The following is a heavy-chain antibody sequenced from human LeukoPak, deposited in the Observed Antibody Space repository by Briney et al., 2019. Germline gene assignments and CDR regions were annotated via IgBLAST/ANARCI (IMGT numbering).Heavy chain of an antibody. Sequence: GGSLRLSCAASGFTLSSYAMNWVRQAPGKGLEWISAISSSGGGSATFYADSVKGRFTISRDNSKNTLYLQMNSLSGEDTSVYYCARKSLAARGMDYWGQGSLVTVSS. D-gene: IGHD6-6*01. J-gene: IGHJ4*02. CDR3: ARKSLAARGMDY. V-gene: IGHV3-23*01. CDR1: GFTLSSYA. CDR2: ISSSGGGSAT.